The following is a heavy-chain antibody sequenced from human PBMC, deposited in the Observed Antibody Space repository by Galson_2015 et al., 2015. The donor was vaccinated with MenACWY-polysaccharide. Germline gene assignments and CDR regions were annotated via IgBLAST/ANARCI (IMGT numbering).Heavy chain of an antibody. J-gene: IGHJ2*01. D-gene: IGHD7-27*01. Sequence: ETLSLTCSVSYGSINSFYWSWIRRPAGQGLEWIGRIHASGSTTYNPSFKSRVTMSVDMSKNQFSLCLTSVTAADTAVYYCARRSLGNWYFDLWGRGTLITVSS. CDR2: IHASGST. CDR1: YGSINSFY. CDR3: ARRSLGNWYFDL. V-gene: IGHV4-4*07.